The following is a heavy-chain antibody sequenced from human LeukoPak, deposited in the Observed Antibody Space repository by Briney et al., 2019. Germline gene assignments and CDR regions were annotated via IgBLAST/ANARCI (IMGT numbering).Heavy chain of an antibody. D-gene: IGHD2-15*01. J-gene: IGHJ4*02. V-gene: IGHV3-23*01. Sequence: GGSLRLSCAASGFTFSSYAMSWVRQAPGKGLEWVSTITGSGGSTYYADSVKGRFTISRDNSKNTLYLQMNSLGAEDTAVFYCAKATRGSALVFDYWGQGTLVTVSS. CDR3: AKATRGSALVFDY. CDR1: GFTFSSYA. CDR2: ITGSGGST.